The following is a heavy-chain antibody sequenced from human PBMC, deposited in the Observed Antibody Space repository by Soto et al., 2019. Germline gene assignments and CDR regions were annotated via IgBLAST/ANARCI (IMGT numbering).Heavy chain of an antibody. CDR2: IYDGGTT. CDR1: GFTVSGNY. J-gene: IGHJ6*03. Sequence: PGGSLRLSCAASGFTVSGNYMSWVRQAPGRGLEWVSLIYDGGTTYYADSVKGRSTISRDNAKSTVFLQMNSLRAEDTVVYYCASQVDYHGSGSPFYMDVWGKGTTVTVSS. V-gene: IGHV3-66*04. D-gene: IGHD3-10*01. CDR3: ASQVDYHGSGSPFYMDV.